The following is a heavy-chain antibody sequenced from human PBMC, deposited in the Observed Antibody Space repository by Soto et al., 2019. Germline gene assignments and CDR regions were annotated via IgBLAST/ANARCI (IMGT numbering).Heavy chain of an antibody. Sequence: SETLSLTCTVSGGSISSYYWSWIRQPPGKGLEWIGYIYYSGSTNYNPSLKSRVTISVDTSKNQLSLEMSSATAADPALYYCARGAAAGVRYWGQGTLVTVSS. CDR3: ARGAAAGVRY. CDR1: GGSISSYY. CDR2: IYYSGST. J-gene: IGHJ4*02. V-gene: IGHV4-59*01. D-gene: IGHD6-13*01.